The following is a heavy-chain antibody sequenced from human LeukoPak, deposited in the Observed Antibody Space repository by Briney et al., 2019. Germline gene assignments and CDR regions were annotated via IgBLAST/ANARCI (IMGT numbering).Heavy chain of an antibody. V-gene: IGHV3-23*01. Sequence: GGSLRLSCAASGFTFSSYAMSWVRQAPGKGLEWVSAISGSGGATYYADSVKGRFTISRDNSKNTLYLQMNSLRAEDTAVYYCAIYDSSGYFASGGQGTLSPSPQ. CDR2: ISGSGGAT. J-gene: IGHJ4*02. CDR1: GFTFSSYA. D-gene: IGHD3-22*01. CDR3: AIYDSSGYFAS.